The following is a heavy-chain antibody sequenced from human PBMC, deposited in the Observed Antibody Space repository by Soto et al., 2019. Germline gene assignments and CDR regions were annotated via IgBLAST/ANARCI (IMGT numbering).Heavy chain of an antibody. Sequence: GASVKVSCKVSGYTLTEVSMHWVRQAPGKGLERMGGFDPEDGETIYAQRFEGRGTMTEDTSTDTAYMELSSLRSEDTAVYYCATDKPKMIYDSSGYYYAYWGQGTLVTVSS. V-gene: IGHV1-24*01. J-gene: IGHJ4*02. CDR3: ATDKPKMIYDSSGYYYAY. D-gene: IGHD3-22*01. CDR2: FDPEDGET. CDR1: GYTLTEVS.